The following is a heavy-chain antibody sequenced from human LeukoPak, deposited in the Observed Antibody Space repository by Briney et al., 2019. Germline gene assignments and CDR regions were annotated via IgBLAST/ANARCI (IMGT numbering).Heavy chain of an antibody. V-gene: IGHV3-43*01. CDR2: ISWDGQMT. CDR3: ARDLYDYGEDGIDY. J-gene: IGHJ4*02. D-gene: IGHD4-17*01. CDR1: GFTFEEFS. Sequence: GGSLRLSCAASGFTFEEFSMTWVRQAPGKSLECVSLISWDGQMTFYADSVKGRFTVSRDNAKNSLYLQMNSLRAEDTAVYYCARDLYDYGEDGIDYWGQGTLVTVSS.